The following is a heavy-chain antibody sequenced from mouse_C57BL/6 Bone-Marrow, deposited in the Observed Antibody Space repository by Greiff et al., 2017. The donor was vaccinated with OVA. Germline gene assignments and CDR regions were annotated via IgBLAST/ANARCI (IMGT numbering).Heavy chain of an antibody. CDR3: TFLLHFDY. CDR2: IDPENGDP. CDR1: GFNIKDDY. J-gene: IGHJ2*01. D-gene: IGHD2-1*01. V-gene: IGHV14-4*01. Sequence: VQLQQSGAELVRPGASVKLSCTASGFNIKDDYMHWVKQRPEQGLEWIGWIDPENGDPEYASKFQGKATITADTSSNTAYLQLSSLTSEDTAVYYCTFLLHFDYWGQGTTLTVSS.